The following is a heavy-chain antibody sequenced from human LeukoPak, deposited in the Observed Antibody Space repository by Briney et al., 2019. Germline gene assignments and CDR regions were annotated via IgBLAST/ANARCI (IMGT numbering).Heavy chain of an antibody. CDR1: GFTFSTYN. V-gene: IGHV3-21*01. CDR3: AELGITMIGGV. D-gene: IGHD3-10*02. J-gene: IGHJ6*04. CDR2: ISSSSSYI. Sequence: GGSLRLSCAASGFTFSTYNMNWVRQAPGKGLEWVSSISSSSSYIYYADSAKGRFTISRDNAKNSLYLQMNSLRAEDTAVYYCAELGITMIGGVWGKGTTVTISS.